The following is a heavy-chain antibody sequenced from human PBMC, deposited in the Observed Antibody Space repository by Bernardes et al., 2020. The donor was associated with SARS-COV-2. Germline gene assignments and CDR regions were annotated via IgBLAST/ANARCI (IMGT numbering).Heavy chain of an antibody. D-gene: IGHD5-18*01. V-gene: IGHV3-33*01. J-gene: IGHJ6*02. Sequence: GGSLSLSCAASAFAFSSYGMHWVRQAPGKGLEWVAVIWSDENYKYYADSVKGRFTISRDNSRNTLYLQMHSLRAEDTAVYYCARMTMVTSSMDVWGQGTTVTVSS. CDR1: AFAFSSYG. CDR3: ARMTMVTSSMDV. CDR2: IWSDENYK.